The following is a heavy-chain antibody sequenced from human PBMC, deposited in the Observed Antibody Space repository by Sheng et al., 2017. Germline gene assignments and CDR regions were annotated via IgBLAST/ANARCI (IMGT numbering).Heavy chain of an antibody. Sequence: EVQLVESGGGLVKPGGSLRLSCAASGFTFSNAWMSWVRQAPGKGLEWVGRIKSKTDGGTTDYAAPVKGRFTISRDDSKNTLYLQMNSLKTEDTAVYYCTTTPRVRYYFDYWGQGTLVTVSS. CDR2: IKSKTDGGTT. CDR1: GFTFSNAW. CDR3: TTTPRVRYYFDY. V-gene: IGHV3-15*01. J-gene: IGHJ4*02.